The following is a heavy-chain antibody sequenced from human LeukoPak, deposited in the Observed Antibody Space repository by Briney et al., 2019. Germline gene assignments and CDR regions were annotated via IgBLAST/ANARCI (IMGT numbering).Heavy chain of an antibody. J-gene: IGHJ4*02. Sequence: SGGSLRLSCAASGFTFSSYAMSWVRQAPGKGLEWVSAISGSGGGTYYADSVKGRFTISRDNSKNTLYLQMNSLRAEDTAVYYCAKDTAYYYGSGSFYFDYWGQGTLVTVSS. CDR2: ISGSGGGT. CDR3: AKDTAYYYGSGSFYFDY. D-gene: IGHD3-10*01. CDR1: GFTFSSYA. V-gene: IGHV3-23*01.